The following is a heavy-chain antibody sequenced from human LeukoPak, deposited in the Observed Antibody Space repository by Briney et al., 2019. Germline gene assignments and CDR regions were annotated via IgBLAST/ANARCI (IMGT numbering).Heavy chain of an antibody. CDR3: ARAAGQAAAGSSGPDY. J-gene: IGHJ4*02. V-gene: IGHV3-11*01. Sequence: SSGSTIYYADSVKGRFTISRDNAKNSLYLQMNSLRAEDTAVYYCARAAGQAAAGSSGPDYWGQGTLVTV. D-gene: IGHD6-13*01. CDR2: SSGSTI.